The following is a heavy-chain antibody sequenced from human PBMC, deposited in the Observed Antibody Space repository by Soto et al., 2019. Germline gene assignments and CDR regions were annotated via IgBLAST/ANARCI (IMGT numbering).Heavy chain of an antibody. Sequence: QVQLVESGGGVVQPGRSLRLSCAASGFTFSSYGMHWVRQAPGKGLEWVAVISYDGSNKYYADSVKGRFTISRDNSKNTLYLQVNSLRAEDTAVYYCAKDPGPGQLVEWYFQHWGQGTLVTVSS. V-gene: IGHV3-30*18. CDR2: ISYDGSNK. CDR1: GFTFSSYG. D-gene: IGHD6-6*01. CDR3: AKDPGPGQLVEWYFQH. J-gene: IGHJ1*01.